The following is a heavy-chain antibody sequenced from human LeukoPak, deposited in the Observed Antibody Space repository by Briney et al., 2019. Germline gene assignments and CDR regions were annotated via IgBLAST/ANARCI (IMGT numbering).Heavy chain of an antibody. Sequence: SGPTLVNPTQTLTLTCTFSGFSLSTSGVGVGWIRQPPGKALEWLALFYWNDDKRYSPSLKSRLTITKDTSKNQVVLTMTNMDPVDTATYYCAHRPIGPFLIAARPYDAFDIWGQGTMVTVSS. V-gene: IGHV2-5*01. CDR2: FYWNDDK. J-gene: IGHJ3*02. D-gene: IGHD6-6*01. CDR3: AHRPIGPFLIAARPYDAFDI. CDR1: GFSLSTSGVG.